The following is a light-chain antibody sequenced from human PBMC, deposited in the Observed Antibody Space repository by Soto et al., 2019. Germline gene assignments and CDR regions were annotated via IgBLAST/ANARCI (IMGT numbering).Light chain of an antibody. CDR1: SSDIGAYNY. Sequence: QSALTQPRSVSGSPGQSVTIPCTGTSSDIGAYNYVSWYQQHPGKAPKLMIYDVNKRPSGVPDRFSGSKSGNTASLTISGLQAEDEADYYCCSFAGIIYVFGGGTKLTFL. CDR2: DVN. V-gene: IGLV2-11*01. J-gene: IGLJ3*02. CDR3: CSFAGIIYV.